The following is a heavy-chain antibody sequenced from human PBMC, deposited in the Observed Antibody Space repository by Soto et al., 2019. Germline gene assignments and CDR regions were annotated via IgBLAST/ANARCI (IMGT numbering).Heavy chain of an antibody. CDR1: GYTFTGYY. CDR3: ARVSGDYSPGGIDAFDI. D-gene: IGHD4-17*01. Sequence: QVQLVQSGAEVKKPGASVKVSCKASGYTFTGYYMHWVRQAPGQGLEWMGWINPNSGGTNYAQKFQGRVTMTRDTSISTAYMELSRLRSDDTAVYYCARVSGDYSPGGIDAFDIWGQGTMVTVSS. J-gene: IGHJ3*02. CDR2: INPNSGGT. V-gene: IGHV1-2*02.